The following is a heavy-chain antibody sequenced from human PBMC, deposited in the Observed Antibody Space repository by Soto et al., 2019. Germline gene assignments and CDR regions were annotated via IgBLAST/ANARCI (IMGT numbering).Heavy chain of an antibody. CDR2: IYYSGST. CDR1: GGSISSGDYY. D-gene: IGHD3-10*01. J-gene: IGHJ4*02. CDR3: ARVTTMVRRIDY. V-gene: IGHV4-30-4*01. Sequence: PSETLSLTCTVSGGSISSGDYYWSWIRQPPGKGLEWIGYIYYSGSTYYNPSLKSRVTISVDTSKNQLSLKLSSVTAADTAVYYCARVTTMVRRIDYWGQGTLVTVSS.